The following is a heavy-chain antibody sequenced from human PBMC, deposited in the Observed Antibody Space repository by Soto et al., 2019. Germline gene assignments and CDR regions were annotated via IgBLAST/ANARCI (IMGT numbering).Heavy chain of an antibody. CDR1: GFAFSSYA. J-gene: IGHJ4*02. CDR2: LSVSGDNT. D-gene: IGHD1-1*01. V-gene: IGHV3-23*01. CDR3: AKAGTHSYFDY. Sequence: GGSLRLSCAASGFAFSSYAMTWVRQAPGKGLEWVSSLSVSGDNTYYADSVKGRFTISRDNSKNTFYLQMSSLRADDTAEYYCAKAGTHSYFDYWGLGTLVTVSS.